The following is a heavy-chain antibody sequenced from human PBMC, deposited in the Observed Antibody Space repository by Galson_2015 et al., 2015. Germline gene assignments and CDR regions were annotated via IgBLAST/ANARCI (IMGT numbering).Heavy chain of an antibody. CDR2: ISAYNGNT. J-gene: IGHJ5*02. CDR3: ARPRGYYYDSSGYPADDWFDP. V-gene: IGHV1-18*04. Sequence: SVKVSCKASGYTFTSYGISWVRQAPGQGLEWMGWISAYNGNTNYAQKLQGRVTMTTDTSTSTAYMELRSLRSDDTAVYYCARPRGYYYDSSGYPADDWFDPWGRGTLVTVSS. D-gene: IGHD3-22*01. CDR1: GYTFTSYG.